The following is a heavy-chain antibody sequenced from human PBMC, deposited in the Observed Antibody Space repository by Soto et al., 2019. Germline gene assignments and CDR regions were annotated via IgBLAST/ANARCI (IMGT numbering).Heavy chain of an antibody. D-gene: IGHD6-19*01. J-gene: IGHJ4*02. V-gene: IGHV1-69*02. CDR1: GGTFSTYT. Sequence: ASVKVSCKASGGTFSTYTITWVRQAPGQGLEWMGRIIPIIGIINYAQKFQGRVTISADKFTGTAYMELTGLRSDDTAVYYCARLPIAVAPIDYWGQGTLVTVSS. CDR3: ARLPIAVAPIDY. CDR2: IIPIIGII.